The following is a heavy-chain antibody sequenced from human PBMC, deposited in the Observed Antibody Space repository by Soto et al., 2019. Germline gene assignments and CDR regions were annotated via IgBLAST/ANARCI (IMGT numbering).Heavy chain of an antibody. CDR3: ARVYSLAGMDA. CDR1: GFTFSTYG. Sequence: QVQLVESGGGVVQPGRSLRLSCAASGFTFSTYGMHWVLQAPGKGLEWVAGIWYDGSHKYYADSVKGRFTSSRDNSKNTLFLQMNGLRAEDTAVSYYARVYSLAGMDAWGQGTTVTVSS. J-gene: IGHJ6*02. CDR2: IWYDGSHK. D-gene: IGHD2-8*01. V-gene: IGHV3-33*01.